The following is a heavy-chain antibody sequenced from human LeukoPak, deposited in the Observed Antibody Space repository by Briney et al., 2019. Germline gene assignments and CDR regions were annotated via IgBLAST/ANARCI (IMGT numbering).Heavy chain of an antibody. J-gene: IGHJ6*02. Sequence: GASVTVSCKASGYTFTGYYMHWVRQAPGQGLEWMGWINPNSGGTNYAQKFQGRVTMTRDTSISTAYMELSRLRSDDTAVYYCARGVAARPGSYYYGMDVWGQGTTVTVSS. D-gene: IGHD6-6*01. CDR2: INPNSGGT. CDR3: ARGVAARPGSYYYGMDV. V-gene: IGHV1-2*02. CDR1: GYTFTGYY.